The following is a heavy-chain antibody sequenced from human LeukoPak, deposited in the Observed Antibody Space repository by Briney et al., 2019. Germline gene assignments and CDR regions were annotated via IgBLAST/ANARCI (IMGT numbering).Heavy chain of an antibody. D-gene: IGHD1-26*01. V-gene: IGHV3-30-3*01. CDR1: GFTFSSYA. CDR3: ASLYSGSYFAIVTGFDY. Sequence: PGRSLRLSCAASGFTFSSYAMHRVRQAPGKGLEWVAVISYDGSNKYYADSVKGRFTISRDNSKNTLYLQMNSLRAEDTAVYYCASLYSGSYFAIVTGFDYWGQGTLVTVSS. J-gene: IGHJ4*02. CDR2: ISYDGSNK.